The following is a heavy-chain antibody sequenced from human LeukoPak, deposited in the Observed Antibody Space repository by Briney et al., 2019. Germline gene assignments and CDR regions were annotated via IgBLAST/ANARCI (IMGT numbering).Heavy chain of an antibody. Sequence: PGGSLRLSCAASGFTFSSYAMHWVRQAPGKGLEWVAVISYDGSNKYYADSVKGRFTISRDNSKNTLYLQMNSLRAEDTAVYYCARDHKWLDRGLGAFDIWGQGTLVTVSS. V-gene: IGHV3-30-3*01. CDR2: ISYDGSNK. D-gene: IGHD6-19*01. CDR1: GFTFSSYA. CDR3: ARDHKWLDRGLGAFDI. J-gene: IGHJ3*02.